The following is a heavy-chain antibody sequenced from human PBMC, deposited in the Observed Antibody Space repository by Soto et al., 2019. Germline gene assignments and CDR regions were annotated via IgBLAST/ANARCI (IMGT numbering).Heavy chain of an antibody. V-gene: IGHV3-64D*06. CDR3: VKSRGGNNFDFFD. J-gene: IGHJ4*02. CDR2: IRGNGDPP. Sequence: GGSLRLSCSASGFTFSSYAMHWVRQAPGKGLEYVSGIRGNGDPPFYADSVKGRFTISRDNSKNTLYLQMSSLGADDTAVYYCVKSRGGNNFDFFDWGQGALATVSS. CDR1: GFTFSSYA. D-gene: IGHD5-12*01.